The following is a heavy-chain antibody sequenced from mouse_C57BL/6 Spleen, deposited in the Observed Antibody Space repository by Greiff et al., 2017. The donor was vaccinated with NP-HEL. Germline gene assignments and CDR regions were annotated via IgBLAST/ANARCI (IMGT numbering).Heavy chain of an antibody. CDR1: GYTFTSYW. CDR2: IHPNSGST. D-gene: IGHD1-1*01. Sequence: VQLQQPGAELVKPGASVKLSCKASGYTFTSYWMHWVKQRPGPGLEWIGMIHPNSGSTNYNEKFKSKATLTVDKSYSTAYMQLSSRTSVDSAVYYGAREITTVVAGGYDFDYWGQGTTLTVSS. CDR3: AREITTVVAGGYDFDY. J-gene: IGHJ2*01. V-gene: IGHV1-64*01.